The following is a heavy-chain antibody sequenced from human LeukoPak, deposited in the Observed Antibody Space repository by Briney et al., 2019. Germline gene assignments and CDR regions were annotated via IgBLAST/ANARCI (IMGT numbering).Heavy chain of an antibody. CDR3: AAGGGYPQGFYYFDY. CDR1: GGXISSSSYY. V-gene: IGHV4-39*01. CDR2: IYYSGST. Sequence: SETLSLTCTVSGGXISSSSYYWGWIRQPPGKGLEWIGSIYYSGSTYYNPSLKSRVTISVDTSKKQFSLKLSSVTAADTAVYYCAAGGGYPQGFYYFDYWGQGTLVTVSS. D-gene: IGHD5-12*01. J-gene: IGHJ4*02.